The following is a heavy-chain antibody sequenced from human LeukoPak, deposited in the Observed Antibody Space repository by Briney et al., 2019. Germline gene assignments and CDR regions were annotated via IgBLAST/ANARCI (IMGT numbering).Heavy chain of an antibody. CDR2: IYYSGGT. D-gene: IGHD6-13*01. CDR3: ARVTGYRIEDYFDY. Sequence: SETLSLTCTVSGGSISNYWSWIRQPPGKGLEWIGYIYYSGGTNYNPSLKSRVTISVETSKNEFSLKLRSVTAADTAVYYCARVTGYRIEDYFDYWGQGTLVTVSS. J-gene: IGHJ4*02. V-gene: IGHV4-59*01. CDR1: GGSISNY.